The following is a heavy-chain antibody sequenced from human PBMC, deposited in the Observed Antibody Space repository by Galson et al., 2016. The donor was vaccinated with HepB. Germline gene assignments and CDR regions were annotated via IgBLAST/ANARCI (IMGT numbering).Heavy chain of an antibody. CDR3: AFQRTSGRLYSGMDV. CDR2: ITHTGST. CDR1: GASLSRYTYY. D-gene: IGHD6-6*01. J-gene: IGHJ6*02. V-gene: IGHV4-34*01. Sequence: SETLSLTCGVYGASLSRYTYYWAWIRQPPGKGLEWIGEITHTGSTNYNPSLKSRATISFDTSKNWLSLKLISVTAADTAVYYCAFQRTSGRLYSGMDVWGQGTTVIVSS.